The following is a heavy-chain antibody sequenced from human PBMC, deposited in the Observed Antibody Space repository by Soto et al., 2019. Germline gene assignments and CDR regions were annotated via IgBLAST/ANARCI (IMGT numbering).Heavy chain of an antibody. CDR3: ARAVFKGSPPYYGLDV. D-gene: IGHD1-20*01. CDR1: GGPVSTGSYY. V-gene: IGHV4-61*01. Sequence: SETLSLTCTVSGGPVSTGSYYWSWIRQPPGKGLEWIGYIYYSGSTNYNPSLKSRVTISVDRSKNQFSLKLNSVTAADTAVYYCARAVFKGSPPYYGLDVWGQGTTVPVYS. CDR2: IYYSGST. J-gene: IGHJ6*02.